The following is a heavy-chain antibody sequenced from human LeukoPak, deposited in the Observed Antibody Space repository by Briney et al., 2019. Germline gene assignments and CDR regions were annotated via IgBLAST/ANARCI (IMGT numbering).Heavy chain of an antibody. CDR3: ARAYGEFRFGELFFDY. D-gene: IGHD3-10*01. CDR1: GFTFSSYA. V-gene: IGHV3-53*01. CDR2: IYSGGST. Sequence: GGSLRLSCAASGFTFSSYAISWVRQAPGKGLEWVSVIYSGGSTYYADSVKGRFTISRDNSKNTLYLQMNSLRAEDTAVYYCARAYGEFRFGELFFDYWGQGTLVTVSS. J-gene: IGHJ4*02.